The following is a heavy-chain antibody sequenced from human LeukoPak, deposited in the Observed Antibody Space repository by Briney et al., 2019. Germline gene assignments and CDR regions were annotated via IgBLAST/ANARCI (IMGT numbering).Heavy chain of an antibody. Sequence: PGGSLRLSRAASGFTFSSYSMNWVRQAPGKGLEWVSSISSSSSYIYYADSVKGRFTISRDNAKNSLYLQMNSLRAEDTAVYYCARALGSYTAFDYWGQGTLVTVSS. CDR3: ARALGSYTAFDY. J-gene: IGHJ4*02. D-gene: IGHD1-26*01. CDR1: GFTFSSYS. V-gene: IGHV3-21*01. CDR2: ISSSSSYI.